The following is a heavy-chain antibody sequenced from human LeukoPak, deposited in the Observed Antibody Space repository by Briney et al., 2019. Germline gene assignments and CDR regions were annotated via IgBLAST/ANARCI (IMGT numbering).Heavy chain of an antibody. J-gene: IGHJ5*02. Sequence: SETLSLTCTVSGSSISNYYWGWIRQAPGKGLEWIGSIYYSGNTYYNSSLKSRVTISLDTSKNQFSLNLFSVTAADTAVYYCARGKVTTVLTWFDPWGQGTLVTVSS. D-gene: IGHD4/OR15-4a*01. CDR1: GSSISNYY. V-gene: IGHV4-39*07. CDR3: ARGKVTTVLTWFDP. CDR2: IYYSGNT.